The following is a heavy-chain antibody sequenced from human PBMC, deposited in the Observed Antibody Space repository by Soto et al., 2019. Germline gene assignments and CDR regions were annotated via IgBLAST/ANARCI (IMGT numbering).Heavy chain of an antibody. CDR3: ALGWGKWLRPDFDY. CDR2: IIPIFGTA. V-gene: IGHV1-69*06. D-gene: IGHD5-12*01. J-gene: IGHJ4*02. CDR1: GGTFSSYA. Sequence: QVQLVQSGAEVKQPGSSVKVSCKASGGTFSSYAISWVRQAPGQGLEWMGGIIPIFGTANYAQKFQGRVTITADKSTSTAYMELSSLRSEDTAVYYCALGWGKWLRPDFDYWGQGTLVTVSS.